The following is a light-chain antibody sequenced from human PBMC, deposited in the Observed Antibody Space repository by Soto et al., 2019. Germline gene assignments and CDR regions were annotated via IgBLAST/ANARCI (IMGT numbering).Light chain of an antibody. CDR2: GAS. Sequence: EIVLTQSPGTLSLSPGERATLSCRASQSVRSNYLAWYQQKPGQAPRLLIYGASSMVTGIPDRFSGTGSGTDVTLAISSLEPEDFAVYYCQQYGGLPDTLGDVTKLEIK. CDR1: QSVRSNY. CDR3: QQYGGLPDT. J-gene: IGKJ2*01. V-gene: IGKV3-20*01.